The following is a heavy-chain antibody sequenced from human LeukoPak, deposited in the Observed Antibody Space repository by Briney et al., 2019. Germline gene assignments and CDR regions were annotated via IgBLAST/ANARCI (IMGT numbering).Heavy chain of an antibody. CDR3: AKAYYDSSGYTD. D-gene: IGHD3-22*01. V-gene: IGHV3-23*01. CDR2: ISGSGGST. CDR1: GFTFSSYA. J-gene: IGHJ4*02. Sequence: GGSLRLSCAASGFTFSSYAMSWVRQAPGKGLEWVSAISGSGGSTYYADSVKGWFTISRDNSKNTLYLQMNSLRAEDTAVYYCAKAYYDSSGYTDWGQGTLVTVSS.